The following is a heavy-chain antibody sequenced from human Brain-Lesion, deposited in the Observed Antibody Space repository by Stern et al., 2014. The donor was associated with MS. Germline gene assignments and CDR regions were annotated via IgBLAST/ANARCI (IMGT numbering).Heavy chain of an antibody. CDR2: ICWNSGAI. CDR3: ARDITGSSAYFAY. V-gene: IGHV3-9*01. Sequence: EVQLVESGGDLVQPGRSLRLSCAAFGFTFDDYAMHWVRQAPGKGLEGVAGICWNSGAIGYAASVKGRFPTSRDNAYSSLYLQMNSLRPEDTALYYCARDITGSSAYFAYWGQGTLVTVSS. CDR1: GFTFDDYA. D-gene: IGHD1-14*01. J-gene: IGHJ4*02.